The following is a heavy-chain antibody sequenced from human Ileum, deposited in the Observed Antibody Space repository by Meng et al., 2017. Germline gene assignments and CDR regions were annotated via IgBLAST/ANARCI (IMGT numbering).Heavy chain of an antibody. Sequence: VQLVQSGSELKKPGASVKVSCKASGYTFTTYAMKWVRQAPGQGLEWMGWINPNSGNPTYAQGFTGRFVFSLDTSVSTAYLQISSLKAEDTAVYYCARRDNQGPGFGVDYWGQGTLVTVSS. CDR3: ARRDNQGPGFGVDY. V-gene: IGHV7-4-1*02. CDR1: GYTFTTYA. D-gene: IGHD3-10*01. J-gene: IGHJ4*02. CDR2: INPNSGNP.